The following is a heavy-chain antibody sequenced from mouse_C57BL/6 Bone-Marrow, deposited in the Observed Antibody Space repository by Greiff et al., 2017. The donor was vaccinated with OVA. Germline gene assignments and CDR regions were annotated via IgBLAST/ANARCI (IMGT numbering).Heavy chain of an antibody. CDR3: ARSPDGFYEGGNFDY. D-gene: IGHD2-3*01. V-gene: IGHV1-82*01. CDR1: GYAFSSSW. CDR2: IYPGDGDT. J-gene: IGHJ2*01. Sequence: VQLQQSGPELVKPGASVKISCKASGYAFSSSWMNWVQQRPGKGLEWIGRIYPGDGDTHYNGKFKGKATLTADNSSSTAYMQLSSLTSKDSAVYFCARSPDGFYEGGNFDYWGQGTTLTVSS.